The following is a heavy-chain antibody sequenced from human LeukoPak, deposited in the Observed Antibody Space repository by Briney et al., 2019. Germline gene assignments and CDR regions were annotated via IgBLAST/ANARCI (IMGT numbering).Heavy chain of an antibody. J-gene: IGHJ4*02. CDR3: AREPTVTTTFDY. D-gene: IGHD4-17*01. Sequence: SMKVSCKASGGTFSSYAISWVRQAPGQGLEWMGRIIPILGIANYAQKFQGRVTITADKSTSTAYMELSSLRSEDTAVYYCAREPTVTTTFDYWGQGTLVTVSS. V-gene: IGHV1-69*04. CDR2: IIPILGIA. CDR1: GGTFSSYA.